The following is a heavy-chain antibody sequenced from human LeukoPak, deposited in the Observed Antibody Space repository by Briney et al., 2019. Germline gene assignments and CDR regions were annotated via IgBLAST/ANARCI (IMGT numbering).Heavy chain of an antibody. Sequence: GGSLRLSCAASGFTFSSYGMHWVRQAPGKGLEWVAFIRYDGSNKYYADSVKGRFTISRDNSKNTLYLQMNSLRAEDTAVYYCARDGGASNIVLMVYASGFDPWGQGTLLTVSS. D-gene: IGHD2-8*01. V-gene: IGHV3-30*02. CDR2: IRYDGSNK. CDR3: ARDGGASNIVLMVYASGFDP. CDR1: GFTFSSYG. J-gene: IGHJ5*02.